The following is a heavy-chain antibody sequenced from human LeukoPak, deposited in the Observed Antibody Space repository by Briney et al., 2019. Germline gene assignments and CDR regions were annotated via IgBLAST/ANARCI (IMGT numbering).Heavy chain of an antibody. CDR3: ASPNPRIAARPYYYYYMDV. V-gene: IGHV3-7*01. CDR1: GFTFRSYW. CDR2: IKQDGSEK. D-gene: IGHD6-6*01. Sequence: GGSLRLSCAASGFTFRSYWMTWVRQAPGKGLEWVANIKQDGSEKHYVDSVKGRFTISRDNAKNSLYLQMNSLRAEDTAVYYCASPNPRIAARPYYYYYMDVWGKGTTVTVSS. J-gene: IGHJ6*03.